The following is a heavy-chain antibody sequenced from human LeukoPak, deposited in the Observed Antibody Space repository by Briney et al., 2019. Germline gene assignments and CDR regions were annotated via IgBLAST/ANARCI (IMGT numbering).Heavy chain of an antibody. Sequence: GASVKVSCKASGYTFTGYYLHWVRQAPGQGLEWMGWINPNTGGTKYAQKFQGRVTMTRDTSISTAYMEVTRLTSDVTAVYYCARALVPAAQRLSSWGQGTLVTVSS. V-gene: IGHV1-2*02. D-gene: IGHD2-2*01. CDR3: ARALVPAAQRLSS. CDR2: INPNTGGT. CDR1: GYTFTGYY. J-gene: IGHJ5*02.